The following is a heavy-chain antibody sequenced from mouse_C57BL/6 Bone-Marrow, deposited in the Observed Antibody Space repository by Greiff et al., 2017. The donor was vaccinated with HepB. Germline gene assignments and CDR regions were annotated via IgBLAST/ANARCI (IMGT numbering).Heavy chain of an antibody. Sequence: VQLQQSAPELVKPGASVKLSCKASRYTFTSYYINWVKQRPEQGLEWIGWIYPRDGSTKYNEKFKGKATLTVDTSSSTAYMELHSLTSEDSAVYFCARAGYYSWFAYWGQGTLVSVSA. D-gene: IGHD2-3*01. J-gene: IGHJ3*01. CDR1: RYTFTSYY. V-gene: IGHV1-85*01. CDR3: ARAGYYSWFAY. CDR2: IYPRDGST.